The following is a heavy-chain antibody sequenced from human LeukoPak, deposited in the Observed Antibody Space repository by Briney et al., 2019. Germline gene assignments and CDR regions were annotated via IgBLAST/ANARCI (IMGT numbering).Heavy chain of an antibody. D-gene: IGHD3-16*01. V-gene: IGHV3-74*01. CDR3: TRVPVGGDVAFDF. CDR2: INSDGSST. Sequence: GGSLRLSCAASGFTFSSYWMHWVRQAPGKGLVWVSRINSDGSSTSYADSVKGRFTISRDNAKDTLFLQMNSLRAEDTAVYYCTRVPVGGDVAFDFWGQGTLVTVSS. CDR1: GFTFSSYW. J-gene: IGHJ4*02.